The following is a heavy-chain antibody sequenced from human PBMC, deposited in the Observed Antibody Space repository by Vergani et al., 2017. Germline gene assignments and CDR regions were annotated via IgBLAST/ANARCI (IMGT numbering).Heavy chain of an antibody. Sequence: QVQLVQSGAEVRKPGASVKVSCKASGYTFTSYGISWVRQAPGQGLEWMGWISAYNGNTNYAQKLQGRVTMTTDTSTSTAYMELRSLRSDDTAVYYCARDAPYYDSSGYHDYWGQGTLVTVSS. V-gene: IGHV1-18*01. CDR2: ISAYNGNT. J-gene: IGHJ4*02. D-gene: IGHD3-22*01. CDR1: GYTFTSYG. CDR3: ARDAPYYDSSGYHDY.